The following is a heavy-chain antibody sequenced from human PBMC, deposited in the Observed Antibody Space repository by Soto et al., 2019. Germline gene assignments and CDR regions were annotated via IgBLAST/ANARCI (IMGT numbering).Heavy chain of an antibody. Sequence: QVQLVQSGAEVKKPGASVKVSCKASGYSFTSYDINWVRQATGQGLEWMGWMNPNNGNTGYAQKFQGRVIMTGDTSISTAYIELTSLRSEDTAVYFCARAVGSVSTSDYWGQGTLVTVSS. CDR1: GYSFTSYD. CDR2: MNPNNGNT. V-gene: IGHV1-8*01. CDR3: ARAVGSVSTSDY. J-gene: IGHJ4*02. D-gene: IGHD4-17*01.